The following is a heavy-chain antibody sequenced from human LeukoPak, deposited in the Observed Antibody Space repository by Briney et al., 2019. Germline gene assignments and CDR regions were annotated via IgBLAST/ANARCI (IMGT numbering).Heavy chain of an antibody. D-gene: IGHD3-3*01. CDR3: ARHLALSKGVVTPFDY. V-gene: IGHV5-51*01. CDR2: IYPGDSDT. J-gene: IGHJ4*02. Sequence: GESLKISCKGSGYSFTSYWIGWVRQMPGKGLEWMGIIYPGDSDTRYSPSFQGQVTISADKSISTAYLQWSSLKASDTAMYYCARHLALSKGVVTPFDYWGQGTLVTVSS. CDR1: GYSFTSYW.